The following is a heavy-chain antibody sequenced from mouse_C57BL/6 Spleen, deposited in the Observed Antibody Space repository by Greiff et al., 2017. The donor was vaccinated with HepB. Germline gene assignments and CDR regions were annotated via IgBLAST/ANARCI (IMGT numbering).Heavy chain of an antibody. D-gene: IGHD1-1*01. J-gene: IGHJ3*01. Sequence: QVQLKQSGPELVKPGASVKISCKASGYAFSSSWMNWVKQRPGKGLEWIGRIYPGDGDTNYNGKFKGKATLTADKSSSTAYMQLSSLTSEDSAVYFCASYYYGIPFAYWGQGTLVTVSA. CDR2: IYPGDGDT. CDR1: GYAFSSSW. V-gene: IGHV1-82*01. CDR3: ASYYYGIPFAY.